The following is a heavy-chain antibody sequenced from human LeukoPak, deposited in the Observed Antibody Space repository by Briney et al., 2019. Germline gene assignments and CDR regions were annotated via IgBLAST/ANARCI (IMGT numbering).Heavy chain of an antibody. CDR1: GGSISSGDYY. CDR3: ARSQTGGTFDY. CDR2: IYYSGST. J-gene: IGHJ4*02. D-gene: IGHD1-26*01. Sequence: SETLSLTCTVSGGSISSGDYYWSWIRQPPGKGLEWIGYIYYSGSTYYNPSLKSRVTISVDTSKNQFSLQLKSVTPEDTAVYYCARSQTGGTFDYWGQGALVTVSS. V-gene: IGHV4-30-4*01.